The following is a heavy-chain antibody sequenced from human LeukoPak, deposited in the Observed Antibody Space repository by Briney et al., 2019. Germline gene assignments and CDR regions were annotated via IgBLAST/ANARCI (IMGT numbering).Heavy chain of an antibody. CDR3: ASLYSSSWYYSLDY. CDR1: GGSISSYY. Sequence: SETLSLTCTVSGGSISSYYWSWIRQPPGKGLEWIGYIYYSGSTNYNPSLKSRVTISVDTSKNQFSLKLSSVTAADTAVYYCASLYSSSWYYSLDYWGQGTLVTVSS. CDR2: IYYSGST. J-gene: IGHJ4*02. V-gene: IGHV4-59*08. D-gene: IGHD6-13*01.